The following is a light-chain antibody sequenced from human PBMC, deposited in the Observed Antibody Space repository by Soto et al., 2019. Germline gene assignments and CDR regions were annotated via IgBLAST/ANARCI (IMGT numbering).Light chain of an antibody. CDR2: GAS. Sequence: EIVMTQSPATLSVSPGERATLSCRASQSVSSNLAWYQQKPGQAPRRLIYGASTRATGIPARFSGSGSGTEFTLTISSLQSEDFAVYYCQQYNNWLPYTFGQGNKLEIK. CDR1: QSVSSN. CDR3: QQYNNWLPYT. J-gene: IGKJ2*01. V-gene: IGKV3-15*01.